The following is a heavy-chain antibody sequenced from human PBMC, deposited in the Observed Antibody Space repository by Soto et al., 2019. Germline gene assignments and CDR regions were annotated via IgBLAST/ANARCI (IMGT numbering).Heavy chain of an antibody. Sequence: PGGSLRLSCAASGFTFSSYAMSWVRQAPGKGLEWVSAISGSGGSTYYADSVKGRFTISRDNSKNTLYLQMNSLRAEDTAVYYCAKSRVAARPLPPHYYYMDVWGKGTTVTVSS. V-gene: IGHV3-23*01. D-gene: IGHD6-6*01. CDR1: GFTFSSYA. CDR3: AKSRVAARPLPPHYYYMDV. CDR2: ISGSGGST. J-gene: IGHJ6*03.